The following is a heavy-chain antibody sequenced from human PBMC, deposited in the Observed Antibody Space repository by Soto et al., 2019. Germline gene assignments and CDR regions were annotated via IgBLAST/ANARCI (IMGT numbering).Heavy chain of an antibody. V-gene: IGHV4-4*02. J-gene: IGHJ4*02. Sequence: QVQLQESGPGLVKPSGTPSLNCKVSGDSISSSEWWSWVRQPPGKGLEWIAEIHHSGPTNYNPSLQSRVTITVDKSKNQISLRLSTVTAADTAVYYCARGGITAVRNYYFDHWGQGTLVTVSS. D-gene: IGHD1-20*01. CDR2: IHHSGPT. CDR3: ARGGITAVRNYYFDH. CDR1: GDSISSSEW.